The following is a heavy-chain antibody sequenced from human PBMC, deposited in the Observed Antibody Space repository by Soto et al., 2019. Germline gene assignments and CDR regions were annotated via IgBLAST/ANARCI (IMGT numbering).Heavy chain of an antibody. CDR3: ARLGLGYCTNGVCYRVAPNWFDP. Sequence: SETLSLTCAVYGGSFSCYYWSWIRQPPGKGLEWIGEINHSGSTNYNPSLKSRVTISVDTSKNQFSLKLSSVTAADTAVYYCARLGLGYCTNGVCYRVAPNWFDPWGQGTLVTVSS. V-gene: IGHV4-34*01. J-gene: IGHJ5*02. D-gene: IGHD2-8*01. CDR1: GGSFSCYY. CDR2: INHSGST.